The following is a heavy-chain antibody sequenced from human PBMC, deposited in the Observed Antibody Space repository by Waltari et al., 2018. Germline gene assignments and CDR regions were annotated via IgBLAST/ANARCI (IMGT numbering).Heavy chain of an antibody. CDR3: ALGSGMDV. CDR1: GFPFSSRA. J-gene: IGHJ6*02. CDR2: ITGTGAGT. Sequence: VQVLESGGGLVQPGGSLRLSCVASGFPFSSRAMSWVRQAPGKGLAGVATITGTGAGTYHADSVKGRFTISRDNSKNTMYLQMTSLTAEDTAEYYCALGSGMDVWGQGTTVTVSS. D-gene: IGHD3-10*01. V-gene: IGHV3-23*01.